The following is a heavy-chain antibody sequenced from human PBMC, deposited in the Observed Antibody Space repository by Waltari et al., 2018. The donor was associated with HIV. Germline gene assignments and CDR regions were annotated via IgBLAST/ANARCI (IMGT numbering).Heavy chain of an antibody. CDR3: ARAADCSSSSCPRAFDI. J-gene: IGHJ3*02. CDR1: GFTFSSYW. V-gene: IGHV3-74*01. D-gene: IGHD2-2*01. Sequence: EVQLVESGGGLVQPGGSLRLSCAASGFTFSSYWMHWVRQAPGKGLVWVLRTNSDGNSTNYADSVKGRFTISRDNAKNTLYLQMSSLRAEDTAVYYCARAADCSSSSCPRAFDIWGQGTMVNVSS. CDR2: TNSDGNST.